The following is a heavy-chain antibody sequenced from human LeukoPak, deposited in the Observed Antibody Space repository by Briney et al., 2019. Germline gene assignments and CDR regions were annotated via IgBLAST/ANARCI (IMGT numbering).Heavy chain of an antibody. CDR3: AKDQGYNNLAPSVGDH. Sequence: ASVKVSCKASGYTFTGYYMHWVRQAPGQGLEWMGWINPKNGGTNYAQNFQGRVTLTRDTSISTAYMELSRLTSDDTAVYYCAKDQGYNNLAPSVGDHWGQGTLVTVSS. CDR1: GYTFTGYY. J-gene: IGHJ4*02. CDR2: INPKNGGT. D-gene: IGHD5-24*01. V-gene: IGHV1-2*02.